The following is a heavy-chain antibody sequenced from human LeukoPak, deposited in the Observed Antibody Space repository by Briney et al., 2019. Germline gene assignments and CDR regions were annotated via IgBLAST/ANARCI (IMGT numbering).Heavy chain of an antibody. V-gene: IGHV4-34*01. CDR1: GGSFSGYY. CDR3: AGSSGWYGGYGMDV. J-gene: IGHJ6*02. Sequence: SETLSLTCAVYGGSFSGYYWSWISQPPGKGLEWIGEINHSGSTNYNPSLKSRVTISVDTSKNQFSLKLSSVTAADTAVYYCAGSSGWYGGYGMDVWGQGTTVTVSS. D-gene: IGHD6-19*01. CDR2: INHSGST.